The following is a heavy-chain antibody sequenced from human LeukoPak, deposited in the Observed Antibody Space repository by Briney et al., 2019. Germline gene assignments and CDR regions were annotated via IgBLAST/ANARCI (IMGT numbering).Heavy chain of an antibody. V-gene: IGHV4-30-4*01. D-gene: IGHD5-18*01. Sequence: SETLSLTCTVSGGSISSGDYYWSWIRQPPGKGLEWIGYIYYSGSTYYNPSLKSRVTISVDTSKNQFSLKLSSVTAADTAVYYCARDVDTAMPSAYGMDVWGQGTTDTVSS. CDR3: ARDVDTAMPSAYGMDV. CDR2: IYYSGST. J-gene: IGHJ6*02. CDR1: GGSISSGDYY.